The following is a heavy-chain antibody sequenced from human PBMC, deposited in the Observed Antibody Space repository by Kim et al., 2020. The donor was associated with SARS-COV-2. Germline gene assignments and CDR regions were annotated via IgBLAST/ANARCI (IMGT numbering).Heavy chain of an antibody. CDR2: MNPNSGNT. V-gene: IGHV1-8*01. CDR3: ARGPGNRCSGGSCYFQH. Sequence: ASVKVSCKASGYTFTSYDINWVRQATGQGLEWMGWMNPNSGNTGYAQKFQGRVTVTRNTSISTAYMELSSLRSEDTAVYYCARGPGNRCSGGSCYFQHWGQGTLVTVSS. CDR1: GYTFTSYD. D-gene: IGHD2-15*01. J-gene: IGHJ1*01.